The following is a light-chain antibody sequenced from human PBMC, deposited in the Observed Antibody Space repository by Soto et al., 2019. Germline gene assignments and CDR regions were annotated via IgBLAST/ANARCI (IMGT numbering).Light chain of an antibody. J-gene: IGKJ4*01. CDR1: QGISNY. CDR2: SAS. V-gene: IGKV1-9*01. CDR3: LQLNRYPLT. Sequence: DIQLTQSPSFLSSSVGDRATITCRASQGISNYLAWYQQKPGKAPELLVYSASTLQSGVPSRFSGGGSETDFSLTIGTLQPEDFATYSCLQLNRYPLTFGGGTKVDLK.